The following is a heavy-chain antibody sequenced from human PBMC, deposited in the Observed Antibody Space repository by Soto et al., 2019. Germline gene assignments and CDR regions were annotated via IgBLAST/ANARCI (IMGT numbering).Heavy chain of an antibody. V-gene: IGHV4-30-4*02. CDR3: ARDGSRYDFWSGPYYFDY. Sequence: SETLSLTCTVSGGSISSGDYYWSWIRQPPGKGLEWIGYIYYSGSTYYNPSLKSRVTISVDTSKNQFSLKLSSVSAADTAVYYCARDGSRYDFWSGPYYFDYWGQGTLVTVSS. CDR1: GGSISSGDYY. CDR2: IYYSGST. D-gene: IGHD3-3*01. J-gene: IGHJ4*02.